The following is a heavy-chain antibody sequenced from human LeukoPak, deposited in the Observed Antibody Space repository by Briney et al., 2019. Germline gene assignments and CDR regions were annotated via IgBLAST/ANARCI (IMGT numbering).Heavy chain of an antibody. Sequence: PSETLSLTCAVYGGSFSGYYWSWIRQPPGKGLEWIGEINHSGSTNYNPSLKSRVTISVDTSKNQFSLKLSSVTAADTAVYYCARGLNGRPNYYYMDVWGKGTTVTVSS. CDR3: ARGLNGRPNYYYMDV. J-gene: IGHJ6*03. D-gene: IGHD2-8*01. CDR2: INHSGST. V-gene: IGHV4-34*01. CDR1: GGSFSGYY.